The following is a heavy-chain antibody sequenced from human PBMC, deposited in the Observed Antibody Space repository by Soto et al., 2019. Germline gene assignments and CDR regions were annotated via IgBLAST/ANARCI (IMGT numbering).Heavy chain of an antibody. Sequence: QVQLVQSGAEVKKPGSSVKVSCKASGGTFSSYAISWVRQAPGQGLEWMGGIIPIFGTANYAQKFEGRVKITADQSASPADRELGRQRSEDTGGDYCARFLGHPAAMFWFDPSGQGTLVTVSS. J-gene: IGHJ5*02. V-gene: IGHV1-69*12. D-gene: IGHD3-3*01. CDR2: IIPIFGTA. CDR3: ARFLGHPAAMFWFDP. CDR1: GGTFSSYA.